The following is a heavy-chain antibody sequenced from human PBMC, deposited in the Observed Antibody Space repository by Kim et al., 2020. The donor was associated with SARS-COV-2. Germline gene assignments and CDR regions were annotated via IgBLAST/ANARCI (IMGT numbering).Heavy chain of an antibody. D-gene: IGHD3-16*01. J-gene: IGHJ4*02. CDR3: ARGAVSSAGGDF. V-gene: IGHV4-31*02. CDR2: T. Sequence: TYSNSSLKSRVTISVDTSKNQFALRLACGTAADKAVYYCARGAVSSAGGDFWGQGTLVTVSS.